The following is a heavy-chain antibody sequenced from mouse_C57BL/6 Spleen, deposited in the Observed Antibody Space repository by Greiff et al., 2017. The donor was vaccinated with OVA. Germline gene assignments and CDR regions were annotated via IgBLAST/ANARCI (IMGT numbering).Heavy chain of an antibody. J-gene: IGHJ3*01. Sequence: VQLQQPGTELVKPGASVKLSCKASGYTFTSYWMHWVKQRPGQGLEWIGNINPSNGGTNYNEKFKSKATLTVDKSSSTAYMQLSSLTSEDSAVYYCARGADYYGSSYGGFAYWGQGTLVTVSA. D-gene: IGHD1-1*01. CDR2: INPSNGGT. V-gene: IGHV1-53*01. CDR3: ARGADYYGSSYGGFAY. CDR1: GYTFTSYW.